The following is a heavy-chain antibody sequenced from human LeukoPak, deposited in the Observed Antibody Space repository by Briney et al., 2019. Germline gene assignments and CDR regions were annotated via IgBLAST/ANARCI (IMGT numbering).Heavy chain of an antibody. V-gene: IGHV4-30-4*01. D-gene: IGHD3-10*01. J-gene: IGHJ4*02. CDR1: GGSISSGDYY. CDR3: AREAEGDGSGERQGPRAYFDY. CDR2: IYDSGST. Sequence: PSQTLSLTCTVSGGSISSGDYYWSWIRQPPGKGLEWIGYIYDSGSTYYNPSLKSRVTISVDTSKNQFSLKLSSVTAADTAVYYCAREAEGDGSGERQGPRAYFDYWGQGTLVTVSS.